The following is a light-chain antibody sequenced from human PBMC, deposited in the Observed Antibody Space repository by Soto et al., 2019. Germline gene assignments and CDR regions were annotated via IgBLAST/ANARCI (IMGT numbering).Light chain of an antibody. CDR2: DAS. V-gene: IGKV1-33*01. Sequence: DIPMTQSPSSLSAFVGDRVTITCQASQDISNYLNWYQQKPGKGPKLLIYDASNLQTGAPSSFSVSGSGTDFTFIISTLQPEDIATYYCQQYDNLPLTFGGGTKVEIK. J-gene: IGKJ4*01. CDR1: QDISNY. CDR3: QQYDNLPLT.